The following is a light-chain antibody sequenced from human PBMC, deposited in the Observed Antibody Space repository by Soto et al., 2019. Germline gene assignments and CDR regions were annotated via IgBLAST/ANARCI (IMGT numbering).Light chain of an antibody. Sequence: EIVLTQSPGTLSLSPGERATLSCRAGQSISSSYLAWYQQKPGQAPRLLIYGASSRAPGIPDRFSGSGSGTDFTLTISRLEPEDFAVYFCQLYGSSPPRYTFAQGTKLEIK. CDR2: GAS. CDR1: QSISSSY. V-gene: IGKV3-20*01. J-gene: IGKJ2*01. CDR3: QLYGSSPPRYT.